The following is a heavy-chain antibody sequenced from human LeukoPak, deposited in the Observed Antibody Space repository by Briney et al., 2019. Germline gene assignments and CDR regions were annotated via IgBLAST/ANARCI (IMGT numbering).Heavy chain of an antibody. CDR2: INPNSGGR. V-gene: IGHV1-2*02. D-gene: IGHD4-17*01. CDR1: GYTFTGYY. CDR3: ARGGDYGDYPY. J-gene: IGHJ4*02. Sequence: ASVKVSCKASGYTFTGYYMHWVRQAPGQGLEWMGWINPNSGGRNYAQKFQGRDTMTRDTSISTAYMELSRLRSDDTAVYYCARGGDYGDYPYWGQGTLVTVSS.